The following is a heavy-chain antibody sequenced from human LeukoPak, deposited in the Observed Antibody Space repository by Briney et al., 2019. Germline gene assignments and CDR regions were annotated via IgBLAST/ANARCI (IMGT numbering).Heavy chain of an antibody. Sequence: GGSLRLSCAASGFTFSSYSMNWVRQAPGKGLEWVAFIRYDGSNKYYADSVKGRFTISRDSSKNTLYLQMNSLRAEDTAVYYCANSQGYGDYVDAFDIWGQGTMVTVSS. CDR2: IRYDGSNK. CDR3: ANSQGYGDYVDAFDI. J-gene: IGHJ3*02. V-gene: IGHV3-30*02. D-gene: IGHD4-17*01. CDR1: GFTFSSYS.